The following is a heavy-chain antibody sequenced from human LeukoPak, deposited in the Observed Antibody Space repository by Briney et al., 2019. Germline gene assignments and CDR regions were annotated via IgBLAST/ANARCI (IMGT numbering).Heavy chain of an antibody. D-gene: IGHD1-7*01. V-gene: IGHV4-59*01. J-gene: IGHJ4*02. CDR1: GGSISSYY. CDR3: VRDRELFY. CDR2: IYYSGST. Sequence: SETLSLTCTVSGGSISSYYWSWIRQPPGKGLEWIGYIYYSGSTNYNTSLKSRVTISADTSKNQFSLKLSSVTAADTAVYYCVRDRELFYWGQGTLVTVSS.